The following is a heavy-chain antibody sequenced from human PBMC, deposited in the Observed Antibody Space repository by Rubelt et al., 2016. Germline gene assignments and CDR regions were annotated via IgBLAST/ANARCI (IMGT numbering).Heavy chain of an antibody. J-gene: IGHJ4*02. Sequence: EVQLVESGGGLVKPGGSLRLSCAASGFTFSSYSMNWVRQAPGKGLEWVASISSSSSYIYSADSVKGRFTISRDNAQNSLFLQMNSLRAEDTAVYYCASSYPAGVGYFDYWGQGTLVTVSS. CDR3: ASSYPAGVGYFDY. V-gene: IGHV3-21*01. CDR1: GFTFSSYS. D-gene: IGHD3-16*01. CDR2: ISSSSSYI.